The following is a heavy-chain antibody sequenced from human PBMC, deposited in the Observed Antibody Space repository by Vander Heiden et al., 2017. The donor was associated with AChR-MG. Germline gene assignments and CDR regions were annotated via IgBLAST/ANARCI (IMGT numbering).Heavy chain of an antibody. CDR1: GGSFSGYY. J-gene: IGHJ4*02. V-gene: IGHV4-34*01. CDR2: INHSGST. CDR3: ARGNPLVY. Sequence: QVQLQPWGAGLLKPSETLSLTCAVYGGSFSGYYWSWIRQPPGKGLEWIGEINHSGSTNYNPSLKSRVTISVDTSKNQFSLKLSSVTAADTAVYYCARGNPLVYWGQGTLVTVSS.